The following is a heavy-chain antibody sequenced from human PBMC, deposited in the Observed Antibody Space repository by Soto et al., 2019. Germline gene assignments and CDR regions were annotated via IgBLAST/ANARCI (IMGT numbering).Heavy chain of an antibody. V-gene: IGHV3-23*01. J-gene: IGHJ2*01. CDR3: AKRTVGWYCNL. Sequence: EVQLLESGGGLVQPGGSLRLSCAASGFTFSSYAMSWVRQAPGKGLEWVSAISGSGGSTYYADSVKGRFTISRDNSKNTLYLPMNCLTAVDTAVYYCAKRTVGWYCNLLGRGTLVTVSS. D-gene: IGHD4-17*01. CDR1: GFTFSSYA. CDR2: ISGSGGST.